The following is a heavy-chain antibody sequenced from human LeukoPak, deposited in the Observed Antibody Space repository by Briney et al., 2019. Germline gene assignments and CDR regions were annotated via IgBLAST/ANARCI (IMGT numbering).Heavy chain of an antibody. Sequence: GASVKVSCKASGYTFTSYYMHWVRQAPGQGLEWMGIINPSGGSTSYAQKFQGRVTMTRDTSTSTVYMELSSLRSEDTAVYYCARDAGTVVVVAATRYYFDYWGQGTLVTVSS. CDR2: INPSGGST. CDR1: GYTFTSYY. J-gene: IGHJ4*02. D-gene: IGHD2-15*01. V-gene: IGHV1-46*01. CDR3: ARDAGTVVVVAATRYYFDY.